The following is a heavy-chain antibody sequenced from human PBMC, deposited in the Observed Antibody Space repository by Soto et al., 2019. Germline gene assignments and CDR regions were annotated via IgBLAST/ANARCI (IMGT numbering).Heavy chain of an antibody. D-gene: IGHD1-26*01. V-gene: IGHV1-69*13. CDR2: IIPIFGTA. CDR1: GGTFSSYA. J-gene: IGHJ6*02. CDR3: ARGRYSGSFDYYYGMDV. Sequence: SVKVSCKASGGTFSSYAISWVRQAPGQGLEWVGGIIPIFGTANYAQKFQGRVTITADESTSTAYMELSSLRSEDTAVYYCARGRYSGSFDYYYGMDVWGQGTTVTAP.